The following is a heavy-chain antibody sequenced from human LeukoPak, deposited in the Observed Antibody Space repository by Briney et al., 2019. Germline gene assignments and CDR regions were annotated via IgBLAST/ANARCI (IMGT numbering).Heavy chain of an antibody. CDR1: GFSFSSYG. CDR2: IWFDSSRK. Sequence: PGGSLRLSCEASGFSFSSYGMHWVRQAPGKGLEWVAVIWFDSSRKYYADSVKGRFTISRDNPENMLYLQMHSLRAEDTAVYYCAKDRHSGYDPDYYYYMGVWGKGTTVTVSS. V-gene: IGHV3-33*06. CDR3: AKDRHSGYDPDYYYYMGV. D-gene: IGHD5-12*01. J-gene: IGHJ6*03.